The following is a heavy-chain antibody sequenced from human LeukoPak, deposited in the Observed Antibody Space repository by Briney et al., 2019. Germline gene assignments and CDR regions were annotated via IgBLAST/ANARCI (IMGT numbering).Heavy chain of an antibody. CDR2: ISGTAENT. CDR3: ARVDIVATIPEYYYYGMDV. V-gene: IGHV3-23*01. CDR1: GFIFSSYP. D-gene: IGHD5-12*01. J-gene: IGHJ6*02. Sequence: GGSLRLSCAASGFIFSSYPMSWVRQAPGKGLEWVSAISGTAENTYYADSVKGRFSISRDNSRNTVHLQMNSLRPEDTAVYYCARVDIVATIPEYYYYGMDVWGHGTTVTVSS.